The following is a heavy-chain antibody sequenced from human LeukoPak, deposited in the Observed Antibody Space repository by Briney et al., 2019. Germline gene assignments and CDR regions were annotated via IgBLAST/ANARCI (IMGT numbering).Heavy chain of an antibody. Sequence: GGSLRLSCAASGFTFSSYSMSWVRQAPGKGLEWGSNISSSGSNTNYADSVKGRFTISRDNAKNSLYLQMSSLRADDTAVYYWARVGVITAAGTYDLWGQGTLVTVSS. CDR1: GFTFSSYS. D-gene: IGHD6-13*01. CDR2: ISSSGSNT. CDR3: ARVGVITAAGTYDL. J-gene: IGHJ5*02. V-gene: IGHV3-48*04.